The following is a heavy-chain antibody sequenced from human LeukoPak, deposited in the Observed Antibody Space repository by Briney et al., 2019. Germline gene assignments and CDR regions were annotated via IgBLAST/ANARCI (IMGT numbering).Heavy chain of an antibody. CDR2: IYTSGST. J-gene: IGHJ5*02. D-gene: IGHD6-13*01. V-gene: IGHV4-61*02. CDR1: GGSISSGSYY. Sequence: SETLSLTCTVSGGSISSGSYYWSWIRQPAGKGLEWIGRIYTSGSTNYNPSLKSRVTISVDTSKNQFSLKLSSVTAADTAVYYCARDSIAAAGTWFDPWGQGTLVTVSS. CDR3: ARDSIAAAGTWFDP.